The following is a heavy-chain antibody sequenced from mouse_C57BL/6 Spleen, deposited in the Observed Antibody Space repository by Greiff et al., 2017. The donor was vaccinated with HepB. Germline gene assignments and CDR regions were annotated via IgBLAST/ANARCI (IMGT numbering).Heavy chain of an antibody. CDR2: ISYDGSN. CDR3: ARERDGYYFDY. Sequence: DVKLVESGPGLVKPSQSLSLTCSVTGYSITSGYYWNWIRQFPGNKLEWMGYISYDGSNNYNPSLKNRISITRDTSKNQFFLKLNSVTTEDTATYYCARERDGYYFDYWGQGTTLTVSS. CDR1: GYSITSGYY. V-gene: IGHV3-6*01. J-gene: IGHJ2*01. D-gene: IGHD3-3*01.